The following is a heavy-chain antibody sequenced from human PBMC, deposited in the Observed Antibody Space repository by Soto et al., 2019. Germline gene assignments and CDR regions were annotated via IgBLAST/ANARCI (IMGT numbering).Heavy chain of an antibody. CDR1: GGSISSGGYS. Sequence: SETLSLTCAVSGGSISSGGYSWSWIRQPPGKGLEWIGYIYHSGSTYYNPSLKSRVTISVDRSKNQFSLKLSSVTAADTAVYYCARGTYDFWSGYYPDYWGQGTLVTVSS. J-gene: IGHJ4*02. D-gene: IGHD3-3*01. CDR3: ARGTYDFWSGYYPDY. CDR2: IYHSGST. V-gene: IGHV4-30-2*01.